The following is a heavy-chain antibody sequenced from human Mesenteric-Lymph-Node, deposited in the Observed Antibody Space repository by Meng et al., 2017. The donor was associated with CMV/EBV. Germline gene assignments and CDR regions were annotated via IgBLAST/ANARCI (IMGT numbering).Heavy chain of an antibody. CDR1: GFTFSSYG. CDR2: ISYDGSNK. V-gene: IGHV3-30*18. J-gene: IGHJ4*02. CDR3: AKDKSQTGAHFDY. Sequence: ASGFTFSSYGMHWVRQAPGKGLEWVAVISYDGSNKYYADSVKGRFTISRDNSKNTLYLQMNSLRAEDTAVYYCAKDKSQTGAHFDYWGQGTLVTVSS. D-gene: IGHD3-10*01.